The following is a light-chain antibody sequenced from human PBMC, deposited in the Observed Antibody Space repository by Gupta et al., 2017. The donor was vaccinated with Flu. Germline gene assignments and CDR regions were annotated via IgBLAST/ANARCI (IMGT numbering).Light chain of an antibody. CDR1: QSISSY. V-gene: IGKV1-39*01. CDR2: AAS. Sequence: DIQMTQSPSSLSASVGDRVTITCRASQSISSYLNWYQQKPGKAPKHLIYAASSLQSGVPSRFSGSGSGTDFTLTISSLQPEDFATYYCQQSYSTPWSFGQGTKLEIK. J-gene: IGKJ2*03. CDR3: QQSYSTPWS.